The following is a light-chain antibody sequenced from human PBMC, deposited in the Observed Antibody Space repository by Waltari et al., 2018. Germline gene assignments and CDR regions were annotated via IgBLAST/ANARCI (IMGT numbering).Light chain of an antibody. CDR3: QQYDGSAVT. CDR2: GTS. V-gene: IGKV3-20*01. CDR1: QSGSSLS. J-gene: IGKJ4*01. Sequence: DIVLTQSPGTLSLSPGDRATLSCRASQSGSSLSFTWYQQRPGQAPRLLIYGTSSRATDIPDRFSGSGSGTDFTLTISRLEPEDFAVYFCQQYDGSAVTFGGGTKVEIK.